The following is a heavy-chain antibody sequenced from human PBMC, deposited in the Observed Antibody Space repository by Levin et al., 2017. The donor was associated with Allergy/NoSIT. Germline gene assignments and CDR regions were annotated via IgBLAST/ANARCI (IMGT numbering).Heavy chain of an antibody. CDR3: ARDRDRTEAGTSFDF. Sequence: RPSETLSLTCSVSGASITSGPYHWSWIRQQPGKGLEWIGYIYYSGSAYYNPSLNSRVTISLDTSKNQFSLNMTSVTAADTAVYYCARDRDRTEAGTSFDFWGQGTLVTVSS. CDR1: GASITSGPYH. CDR2: IYYSGSA. J-gene: IGHJ4*02. V-gene: IGHV4-31*03. D-gene: IGHD6-13*01.